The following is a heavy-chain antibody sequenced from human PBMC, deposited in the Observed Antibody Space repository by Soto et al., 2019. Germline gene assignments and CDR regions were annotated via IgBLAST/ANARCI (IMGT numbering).Heavy chain of an antibody. V-gene: IGHV3-30*18. Sequence: QVQLVESGGGVVQPGRSLRLSCAASGFTFSTYGMHWVRQAPGKGLEWVAVISYDGSNKYYADSVKGRFTISRDNSKNTLYLQMISLRAEDTAVFYCTKDLRRYPPFEMAYWGQGTLVTVSS. CDR1: GFTFSTYG. CDR2: ISYDGSNK. D-gene: IGHD3-9*01. CDR3: TKDLRRYPPFEMAY. J-gene: IGHJ4*02.